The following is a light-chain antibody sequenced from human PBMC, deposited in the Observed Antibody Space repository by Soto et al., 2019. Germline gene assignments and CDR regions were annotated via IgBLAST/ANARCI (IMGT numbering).Light chain of an antibody. Sequence: DIQMTQSPSTLSASVVYRVTITCRASQSISSWLAWYQQKPGKAPKLLIYDASSLESGVPSRFSGSGSGTEFTLTISSLQPDDFATYYCQQYNSYPYTFGQGTKLKIK. J-gene: IGKJ2*01. CDR2: DAS. CDR1: QSISSW. V-gene: IGKV1-5*01. CDR3: QQYNSYPYT.